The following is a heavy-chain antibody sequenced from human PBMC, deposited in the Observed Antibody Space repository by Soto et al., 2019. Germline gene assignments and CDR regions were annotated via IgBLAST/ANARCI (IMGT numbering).Heavy chain of an antibody. CDR1: GYTFTSYG. V-gene: IGHV1-18*01. CDR3: AREYAVAGTGADAFDI. Sequence: QVQLVQSGAEVKKPGASVKVSCKASGYTFTSYGISWVRQAPGQGLEWMGWISAYNGNTNYAQQVQGRVTMTTDTSTSTAYMELRSLRSDDTAVYYCAREYAVAGTGADAFDIWGQGTMVTVSS. CDR2: ISAYNGNT. D-gene: IGHD6-19*01. J-gene: IGHJ3*02.